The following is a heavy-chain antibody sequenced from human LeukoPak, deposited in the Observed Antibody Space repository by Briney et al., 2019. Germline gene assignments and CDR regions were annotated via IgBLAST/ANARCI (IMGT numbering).Heavy chain of an antibody. V-gene: IGHV3-30*02. Sequence: GGSLRLSCAASGFTFSSYGMHWVRQAPGKGLEWVAFIRYDESNKYYADSVKGRFTISRDNSKNTLYLQMNSLRAEDTAVYYCAKDLYCSSTSCPPDAFDIWGQGTMVTVSS. CDR2: IRYDESNK. CDR3: AKDLYCSSTSCPPDAFDI. D-gene: IGHD2-2*01. CDR1: GFTFSSYG. J-gene: IGHJ3*02.